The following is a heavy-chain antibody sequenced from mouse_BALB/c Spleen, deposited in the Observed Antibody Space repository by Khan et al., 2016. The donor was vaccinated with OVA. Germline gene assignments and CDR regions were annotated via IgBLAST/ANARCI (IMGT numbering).Heavy chain of an antibody. V-gene: IGHV14-3*02. Sequence: VRLQQSGAELVKPGASVKLSCTASGFNIKDTYIHWMKQRPEQGPEWIGRIDPANGDTEYDPKFQGKAPITADTSSNTAYLHLSILTSEDTAVYYCATLYGNPFVYWGQGTLVTVSA. CDR3: ATLYGNPFVY. D-gene: IGHD2-1*01. J-gene: IGHJ3*01. CDR2: IDPANGDT. CDR1: GFNIKDTY.